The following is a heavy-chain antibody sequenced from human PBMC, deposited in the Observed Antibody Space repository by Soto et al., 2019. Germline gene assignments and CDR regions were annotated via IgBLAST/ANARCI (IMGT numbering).Heavy chain of an antibody. D-gene: IGHD2-15*01. CDR1: GGPISNYY. V-gene: IGHV4-4*07. Sequence: QVQLQESGPGLVKPSETLSLTCTVSGGPISNYYWSWIRQPAGKGLEWIGRIYTSGSTNYNPSLKSRVTMSVDTSKNQFSLKMSSVTAADTAVYYCAKPHCTRGYCSWFDPWGQRTLVTVSS. CDR2: IYTSGST. CDR3: AKPHCTRGYCSWFDP. J-gene: IGHJ5*02.